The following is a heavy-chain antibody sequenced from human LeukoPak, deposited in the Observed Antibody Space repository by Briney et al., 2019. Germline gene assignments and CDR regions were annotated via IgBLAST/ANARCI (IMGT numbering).Heavy chain of an antibody. Sequence: GGSLRLSCAASGFTFSSYWMHWVRQAPGKGLEWVSYISSSSSTIYYADSVKGRFTISRDNAKNSLYLQMNSLRAEDTAVYYCAKDRPFLLLWFGELLDWGQGTLVTVSS. V-gene: IGHV3-48*01. CDR1: GFTFSSYW. CDR2: ISSSSSTI. CDR3: AKDRPFLLLWFGELLD. J-gene: IGHJ4*02. D-gene: IGHD3-10*01.